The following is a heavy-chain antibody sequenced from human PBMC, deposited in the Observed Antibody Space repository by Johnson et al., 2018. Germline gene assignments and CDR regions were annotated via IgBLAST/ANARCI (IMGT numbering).Heavy chain of an antibody. V-gene: IGHV3-7*01. CDR3: ARDSGSYSDAFDI. Sequence: VQLVQSGGGLVQPGGSLRLSCEASGFTFSSYWMSWVRQAPGKGLEWVANIKQDGSEKYYVDSVKGRFTISRDNAKNSMYLQMKGLRAEVTAVYYCARDSGSYSDAFDIWGQGTMVTVSS. J-gene: IGHJ3*02. CDR1: GFTFSSYW. D-gene: IGHD1-26*01. CDR2: IKQDGSEK.